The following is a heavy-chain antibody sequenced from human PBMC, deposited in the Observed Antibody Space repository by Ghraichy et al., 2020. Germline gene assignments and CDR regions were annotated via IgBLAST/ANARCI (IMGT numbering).Heavy chain of an antibody. CDR2: ISSSSSTI. Sequence: GGSLRLSCAASGFAFSSYTMNWVRQAPGKGLEWVSYISSSSSTISYTDSVKGRLTISRDNAKNSLYLQMNSLRDEDTAVYYCARDDNYYGSGSFDYWGQGTLVTVSS. CDR3: ARDDNYYGSGSFDY. D-gene: IGHD3-10*01. J-gene: IGHJ4*02. CDR1: GFAFSSYT. V-gene: IGHV3-48*02.